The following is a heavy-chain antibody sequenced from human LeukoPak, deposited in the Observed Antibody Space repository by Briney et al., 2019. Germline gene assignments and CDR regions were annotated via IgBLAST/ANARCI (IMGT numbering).Heavy chain of an antibody. J-gene: IGHJ4*02. V-gene: IGHV4-4*07. CDR1: YDSIGTYL. CDR3: AREKGNSYGYDY. CDR2: IFASGST. D-gene: IGHD5-18*01. Sequence: SETLSLTCTVSYDSIGTYLWNWVRQPAGKGLEWIGRIFASGSTFYSPSLKSRVTMSVDTSKSQFSLKLNSVTAADTAVYYCAREKGNSYGYDYWGQGTLVTVSS.